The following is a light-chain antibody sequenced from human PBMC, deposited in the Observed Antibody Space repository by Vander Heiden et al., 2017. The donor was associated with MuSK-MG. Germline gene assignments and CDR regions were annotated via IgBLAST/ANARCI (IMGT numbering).Light chain of an antibody. J-gene: IGLJ2*01. CDR2: QDY. CDR1: KLGDKY. V-gene: IGLV3-1*01. CDR3: QAWDSRIVV. Sequence: SYELTQPPSVSVSPGQTASITCAGDKLGDKYACWYQQKPGQSPVLVIYQDYKRPSGIPERFSGSNSGNTATLTISGTQAMDESDYYCQAWDSRIVVVGGGTKLTVL.